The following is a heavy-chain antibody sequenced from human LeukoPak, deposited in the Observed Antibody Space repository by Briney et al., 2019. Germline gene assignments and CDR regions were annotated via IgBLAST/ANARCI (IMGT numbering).Heavy chain of an antibody. CDR1: GSTFSSHG. CDR3: ARGSKVLQWLIDY. CDR2: ISYDGSDK. V-gene: IGHV3-30*01. Sequence: PGGSLRLSCAASGSTFSSHGMNWVRQTPGKGLEWVALISYDGSDKYYADSVRGRFTISRDNSENTVYLQMNSLRVEDTAVFYCARGSKVLQWLIDYWGQGTLVTVSS. J-gene: IGHJ4*02. D-gene: IGHD6-19*01.